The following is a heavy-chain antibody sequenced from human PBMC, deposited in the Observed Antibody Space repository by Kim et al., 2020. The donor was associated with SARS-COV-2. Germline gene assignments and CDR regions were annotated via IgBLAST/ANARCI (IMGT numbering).Heavy chain of an antibody. Sequence: GGSLRLSCAASGFTFSSYDMHWVRQATGKGLEWVSAIGTAGDTYYPGSVKGRFTISRENAKNSLYLQLNSLRAGNTAVYYCARGAAAGDNDAFDIWGQGTMVTVSS. D-gene: IGHD6-13*01. V-gene: IGHV3-13*01. J-gene: IGHJ3*02. CDR3: ARGAAAGDNDAFDI. CDR2: IGTAGDT. CDR1: GFTFSSYD.